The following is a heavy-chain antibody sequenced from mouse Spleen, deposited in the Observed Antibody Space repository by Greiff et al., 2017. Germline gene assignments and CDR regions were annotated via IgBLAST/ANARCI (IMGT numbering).Heavy chain of an antibody. Sequence: QVQLQQSGAELVKPGASVKLSCKASGYTFTSYWMHWVKQRPGQGLEWIGMIHPNSGSTNYNEKFKSKATLTVDKSSSTAYMQLSSLTSEDSAVYYCARSDGYYVRFDYWGQGTTLTVSS. CDR2: IHPNSGST. D-gene: IGHD2-3*01. CDR3: ARSDGYYVRFDY. CDR1: GYTFTSYW. V-gene: IGHV1-64*01. J-gene: IGHJ2*01.